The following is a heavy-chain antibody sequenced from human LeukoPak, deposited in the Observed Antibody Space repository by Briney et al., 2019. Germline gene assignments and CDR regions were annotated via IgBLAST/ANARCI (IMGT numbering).Heavy chain of an antibody. Sequence: KPSETLSLTCAVYGGSFSGYYWSWIRRPPGKGLEWIGEVHHSGSTNYNPSLKSRVTISLDTSKNQVSLRLSSVTAADTAVYYCARIMAVAGTDYWGQGTLVTVSS. CDR2: VHHSGST. D-gene: IGHD6-19*01. V-gene: IGHV4-34*01. CDR1: GGSFSGYY. CDR3: ARIMAVAGTDY. J-gene: IGHJ4*02.